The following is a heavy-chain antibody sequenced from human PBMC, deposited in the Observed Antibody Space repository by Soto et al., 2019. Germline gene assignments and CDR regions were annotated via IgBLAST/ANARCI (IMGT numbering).Heavy chain of an antibody. D-gene: IGHD3-16*01. J-gene: IGHJ4*02. CDR1: GFTFSSYA. V-gene: IGHV3-30-3*01. CDR2: ISYDGSNK. CDR3: ARDRDDYVWGSWSFDY. Sequence: GGSLRLSCAASGFTFSSYAMHWVRQAPGKGLEWVAVISYDGSNKYYADSVKGRFTISRDNSKNTLYLQMNSLRAEDTAVYYCARDRDDYVWGSWSFDYWGQGTLVTVSS.